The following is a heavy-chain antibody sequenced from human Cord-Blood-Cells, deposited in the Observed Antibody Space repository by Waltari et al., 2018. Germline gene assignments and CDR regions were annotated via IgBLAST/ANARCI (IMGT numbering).Heavy chain of an antibody. CDR3: AREGACSSTSCYDAFDI. CDR1: GYTFTGYY. V-gene: IGHV1-2*02. J-gene: IGHJ3*02. D-gene: IGHD2-2*01. CDR2: INPNRGGT. Sequence: QVQLVPSGAEVKKPGASVKVSCKASGYTFTGYYMHWVRQAPGQGLEWMGWINPNRGGTNYAQKFQGRVTMTRDTSISTAYMELSRLRSDDTAVYYCAREGACSSTSCYDAFDIWGQGTMVTVSS.